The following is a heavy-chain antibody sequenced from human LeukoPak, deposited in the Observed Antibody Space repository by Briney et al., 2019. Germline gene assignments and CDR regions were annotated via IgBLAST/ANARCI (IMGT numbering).Heavy chain of an antibody. D-gene: IGHD5-24*01. V-gene: IGHV1-8*03. Sequence: ASVKVSCKASGYTFTSYGISWVRQAPGQGLEWMGWMNPNSGNTGYAQKFQGRVTITRNTSISTAYMELSSLRSEDTAVYYCARVHRRDGYNYYGYWGQGTLVTVSS. CDR3: ARVHRRDGYNYYGY. CDR2: MNPNSGNT. CDR1: GYTFTSYG. J-gene: IGHJ4*02.